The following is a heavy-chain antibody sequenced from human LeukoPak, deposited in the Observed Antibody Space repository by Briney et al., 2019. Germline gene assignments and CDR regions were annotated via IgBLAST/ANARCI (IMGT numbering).Heavy chain of an antibody. CDR3: ARRINDYGAFYDY. V-gene: IGHV4-39*01. CDR1: GGSISSSSYY. Sequence: SETLSLTCTVSGGSISSSSYYWAWIRQPPGKGLEWIATIYYSGATFYNPSLSSRVTISLDMSKNQFSLRLTSVTAADTAVYYCARRINDYGAFYDYWGQGTLVTVSS. J-gene: IGHJ4*02. D-gene: IGHD4-17*01. CDR2: IYYSGAT.